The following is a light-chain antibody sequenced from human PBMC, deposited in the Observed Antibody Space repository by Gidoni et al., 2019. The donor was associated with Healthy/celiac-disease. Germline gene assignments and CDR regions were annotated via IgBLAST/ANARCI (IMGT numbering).Light chain of an antibody. CDR3: QSYDSSLSGFYV. CDR2: GNS. CDR1: SSNIGAGYD. J-gene: IGLJ1*01. V-gene: IGLV1-40*01. Sequence: QSVLTQPPSVSGAPGQRVPIPCTGSSSNIGAGYDVHWYQQLPGTAPKLPTYGNSNRPSGVPDRFSGSKSGTSASLAITGLQAEDEADYYCQSYDSSLSGFYVFGTGTKVTVL.